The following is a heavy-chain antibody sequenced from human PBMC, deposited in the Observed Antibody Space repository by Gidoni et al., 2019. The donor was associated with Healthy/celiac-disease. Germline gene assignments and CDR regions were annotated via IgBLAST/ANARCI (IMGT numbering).Heavy chain of an antibody. D-gene: IGHD3-10*01. J-gene: IGHJ6*02. Sequence: QLQLQESGSGLVKPSQTLSLTCAVSGGSISSGGYSWSWIRQPPGKGLEWIGYLYHSGSTYYNPSLKSRVTISVDRSKNQFSLKLSSVTAADTAVYYCASRYYGSGSEDYYGMDVWGQGTTVTVSS. CDR3: ASRYYGSGSEDYYGMDV. CDR2: LYHSGST. V-gene: IGHV4-30-2*01. CDR1: GGSISSGGYS.